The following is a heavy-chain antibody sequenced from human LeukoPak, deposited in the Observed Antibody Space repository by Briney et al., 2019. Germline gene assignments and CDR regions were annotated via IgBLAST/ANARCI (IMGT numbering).Heavy chain of an antibody. Sequence: SETLSLTCAVYGGSFSGYYWSWIRQPPGKGLEWIGEINHSGSTNYNPSLKSRVTISVDTSKTQFSLKLSSVTAADTAVYYCARLGYYYDSSGYLRREGFDYWGQGTLVTVSS. D-gene: IGHD3-22*01. J-gene: IGHJ4*02. CDR2: INHSGST. CDR1: GGSFSGYY. V-gene: IGHV4-34*01. CDR3: ARLGYYYDSSGYLRREGFDY.